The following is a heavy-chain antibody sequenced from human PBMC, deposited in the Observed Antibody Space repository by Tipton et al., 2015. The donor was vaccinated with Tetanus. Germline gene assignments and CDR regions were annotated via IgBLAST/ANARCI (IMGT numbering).Heavy chain of an antibody. CDR3: ARLGGYVVFDY. J-gene: IGHJ4*02. CDR1: GFTFSSYE. CDR2: ISSSGSTI. Sequence: SLRLSCVASGFTFSSYEMNWVRQAPGKGLEWVSYISSSGSTIYYADSVKGRFTISRDNAKNSLYLQMNSLRAEDTAVYYCARLGGYVVFDYWGQGTLVTVSS. D-gene: IGHD5-12*01. V-gene: IGHV3-48*03.